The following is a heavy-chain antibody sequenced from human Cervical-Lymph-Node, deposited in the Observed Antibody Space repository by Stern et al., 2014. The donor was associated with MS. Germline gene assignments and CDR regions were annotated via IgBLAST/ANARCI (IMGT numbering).Heavy chain of an antibody. Sequence: QVQLQESGPGLVKPSATLSLTCTVSGASISGYYWSWIRQTPGKGLEWIGYIYYSGSTNYNPSLKSRVTISIDTSKNQFSLKLSSVTAADTAVYYCARSGYGDHFDFWGQGTLVIVSS. CDR2: IYYSGST. CDR1: GASISGYY. CDR3: ARSGYGDHFDF. J-gene: IGHJ4*02. V-gene: IGHV4-59*01. D-gene: IGHD4-17*01.